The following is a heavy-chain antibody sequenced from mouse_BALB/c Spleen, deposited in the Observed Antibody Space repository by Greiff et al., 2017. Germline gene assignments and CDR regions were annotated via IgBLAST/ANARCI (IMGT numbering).Heavy chain of an antibody. CDR3: ARRGREDYAMDY. Sequence: EVQLQQSGPELVKPGASVKISCKASGYTFTDYNMHWVKQSHGKSLEWIGYIYPYNGGTGYNQKFKSKATLTVDNSSSTAYMELRSLTSEDSAVYYCARRGREDYAMDYWGQGTSVTVSS. V-gene: IGHV1S29*02. J-gene: IGHJ4*01. CDR1: GYTFTDYN. CDR2: IYPYNGGT.